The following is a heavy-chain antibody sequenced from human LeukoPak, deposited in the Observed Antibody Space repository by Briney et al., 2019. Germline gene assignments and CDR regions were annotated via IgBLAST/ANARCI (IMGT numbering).Heavy chain of an antibody. CDR3: ARDSLTYYYDSSGYYYGGGYDY. V-gene: IGHV3-30*04. CDR1: GFTFSNYA. D-gene: IGHD3-22*01. J-gene: IGHJ4*02. Sequence: GGSLRLSCAASGFTFSNYAMHWVRQAPGKGLEWVAVISYDGSNKYYADSVKGRFTISRDNAKNSLYLQMNSLRAEDTAVYYCARDSLTYYYDSSGYYYGGGYDYWGQGTLVTVSS. CDR2: ISYDGSNK.